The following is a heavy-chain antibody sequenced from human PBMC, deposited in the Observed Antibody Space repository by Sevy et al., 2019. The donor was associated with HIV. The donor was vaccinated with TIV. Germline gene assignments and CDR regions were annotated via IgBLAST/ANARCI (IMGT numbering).Heavy chain of an antibody. CDR2: IYYSGST. J-gene: IGHJ5*02. CDR1: GGSISSSSYY. D-gene: IGHD3-10*01. V-gene: IGHV4-39*01. Sequence: SETLTLTCTVSGGSISSSSYYWGWIRQPPGKGLEWIGSIYYSGSTYYNPSLKSRVTISVDTSKNQFSLKLSSVTAADTAVSYCARRGGGMVRGVHRNWFDPWGQGTLVTVSS. CDR3: ARRGGGMVRGVHRNWFDP.